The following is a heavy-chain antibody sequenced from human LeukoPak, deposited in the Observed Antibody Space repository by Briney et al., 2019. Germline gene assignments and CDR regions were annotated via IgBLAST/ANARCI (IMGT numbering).Heavy chain of an antibody. V-gene: IGHV3-21*01. D-gene: IGHD3-10*01. Sequence: GGSLRLSCAASGFTFSSYSMNWVRQAPGKGLEGVSSISSSSSYIYYADSVKGRFTISRDNAKNSLYLQMNSLRAEDTAVYYCARAPGVLGSGPLTDYWGQGTLVTVSS. J-gene: IGHJ4*02. CDR3: ARAPGVLGSGPLTDY. CDR1: GFTFSSYS. CDR2: ISSSSSYI.